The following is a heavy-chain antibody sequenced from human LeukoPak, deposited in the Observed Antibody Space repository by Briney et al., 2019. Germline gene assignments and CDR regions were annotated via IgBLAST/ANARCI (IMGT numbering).Heavy chain of an antibody. CDR3: ARDHCSGGSCYPEGWLV. J-gene: IGHJ4*02. CDR1: GFTFSSYS. V-gene: IGHV3-21*01. D-gene: IGHD2-15*01. CDR2: IISSSSYI. Sequence: PGGSLRLSCAASGFTFSSYSMNWVRQAPGKGLEWVSSIISSSSYIYYADSVKGRFTISRDNAKNSLYLQMNSLRAEDTAVYYCARDHCSGGSCYPEGWLVWGQGTLVTVSS.